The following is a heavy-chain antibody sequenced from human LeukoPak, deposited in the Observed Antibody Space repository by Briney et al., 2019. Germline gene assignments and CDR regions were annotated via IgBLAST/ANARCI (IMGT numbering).Heavy chain of an antibody. D-gene: IGHD3-9*01. J-gene: IGHJ5*02. CDR1: GGTFSSYA. V-gene: IGHV1-69*13. Sequence: SVKVSCKASGGTFSSYAISWVRQAPGQGLEWMGGIIPIFGTANYAQKFQGRVTITADESTSTAYMELSSLRSEDTAVYYCAKTYYDILTGYYFGWFDHWGQGTLVTVSS. CDR2: IIPIFGTA. CDR3: AKTYYDILTGYYFGWFDH.